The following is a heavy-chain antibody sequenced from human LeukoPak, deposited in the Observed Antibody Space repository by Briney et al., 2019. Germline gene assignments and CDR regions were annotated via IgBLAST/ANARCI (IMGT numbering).Heavy chain of an antibody. V-gene: IGHV3-23*01. D-gene: IGHD2-8*02. CDR2: IGSDANT. CDR1: GFTFSSYA. J-gene: IGHJ4*02. Sequence: GGSLRLSCAASGFTFSSYAMSWVRQAPGKGLEWVAGIGSDANTHYADSVRGRITISRDNSKNTVSLQMSSLRAEDTAVYYCAKDVLRWSFDSWGQGILVTVSS. CDR3: AKDVLRWSFDS.